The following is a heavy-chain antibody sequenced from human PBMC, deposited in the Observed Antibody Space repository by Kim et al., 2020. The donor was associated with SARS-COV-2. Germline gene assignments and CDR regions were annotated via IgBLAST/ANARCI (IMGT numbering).Heavy chain of an antibody. J-gene: IGHJ4*02. CDR3: ARDKPDDSSGLDY. V-gene: IGHV1-46*01. Sequence: ASVKVSCKASGYIFTSYYIHWVRQAPGQGLEWMGTINPSGGSTTYAQNFQGRVTMTRDTSTSTVYMELNSLRSEDTAVYYCARDKPDDSSGLDYWGQGALVTVSS. CDR1: GYIFTSYY. CDR2: INPSGGST. D-gene: IGHD3-22*01.